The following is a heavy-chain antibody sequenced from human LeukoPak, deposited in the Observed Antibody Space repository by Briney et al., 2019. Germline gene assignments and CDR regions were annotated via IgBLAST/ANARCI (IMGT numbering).Heavy chain of an antibody. J-gene: IGHJ4*02. CDR2: INPNSGGT. D-gene: IGHD5-18*01. V-gene: IGHV1-2*02. CDR1: GYTFTGYY. CDR3: ARDLNVDTAMVTDLFDY. Sequence: AASVKVSCTASGYTFTGYYMHWVRQAPGQGLEWMGWINPNSGGTNYAQKFQGRVTMTRDTSISTAYMELSRLRSDDTAVYYCARDLNVDTAMVTDLFDYWGQGTLVTVSS.